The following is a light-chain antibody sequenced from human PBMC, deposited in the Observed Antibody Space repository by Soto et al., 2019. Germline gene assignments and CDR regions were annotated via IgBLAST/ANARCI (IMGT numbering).Light chain of an antibody. V-gene: IGLV1-51*01. CDR1: SSSIGNNY. J-gene: IGLJ2*01. CDR2: DNY. Sequence: QSVLTQPPSVCAAPGQKVTISCSGSSSSIGNNYVSWYQLLPGTAPKLLIYDNYQRPSEIPDRFSGSKSGTSAILGITGLQAGDEADYYCGTWDASLSAVVFGGGTKLTVL. CDR3: GTWDASLSAVV.